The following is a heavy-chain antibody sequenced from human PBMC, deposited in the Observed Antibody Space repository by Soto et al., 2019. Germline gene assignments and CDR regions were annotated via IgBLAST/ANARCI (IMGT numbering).Heavy chain of an antibody. CDR3: AREEYYYDSSGYYPDAFDI. D-gene: IGHD3-22*01. Sequence: SVKVSCKASGGTFSSYAISWVRQAPGQGLEWMGGIIPIFGTANYAQKFQGRVTITADKSTSTAYMELSSLRSEDTAVYYCAREEYYYDSSGYYPDAFDIRGQETMVTVSS. CDR1: GGTFSSYA. V-gene: IGHV1-69*06. J-gene: IGHJ3*02. CDR2: IIPIFGTA.